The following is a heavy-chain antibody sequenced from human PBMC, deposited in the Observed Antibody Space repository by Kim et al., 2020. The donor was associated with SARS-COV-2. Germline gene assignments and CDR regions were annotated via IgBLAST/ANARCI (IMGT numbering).Heavy chain of an antibody. D-gene: IGHD3-10*01. Sequence: KGRFTIYRDNAKNSLYLQMNSLRDEDTAVYYCARTPKPLWFGEHNYYFDYWGQGTLVTVSS. CDR3: ARTPKPLWFGEHNYYFDY. V-gene: IGHV3-48*02. J-gene: IGHJ4*02.